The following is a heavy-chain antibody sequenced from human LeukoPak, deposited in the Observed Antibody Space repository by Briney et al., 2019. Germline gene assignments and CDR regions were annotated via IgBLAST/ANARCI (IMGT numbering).Heavy chain of an antibody. CDR2: ISAYNGNT. CDR1: GYIFTNYG. V-gene: IGHV1-18*01. J-gene: IGHJ4*02. Sequence: ASVKVSCKASGYIFTNYGINWVRQAPGQGLEWMGWISAYNGNTKYTQKLQDRVTMTTDTSTSTAYMELKTLSSDDTAVYFCARAGYSRFVDDLDYWGQGTLVTVSS. D-gene: IGHD1-26*01. CDR3: ARAGYSRFVDDLDY.